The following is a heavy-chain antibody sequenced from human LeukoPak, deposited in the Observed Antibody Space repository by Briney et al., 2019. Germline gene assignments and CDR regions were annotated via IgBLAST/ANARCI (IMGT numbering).Heavy chain of an antibody. V-gene: IGHV1-2*02. CDR2: INPNSGGT. J-gene: IGHJ6*03. Sequence: ASVKVSCKASGYTFSGYYMHWVRQAPGQGLEWVGWINPNSGGTNYAQKFQGRVTMTRDMSTSTVYMELSSLRSEDTAVYYCARERAGYDYVWGSYRSPYMDVRGKGTTVTVSS. CDR1: GYTFSGYY. D-gene: IGHD3-16*02. CDR3: ARERAGYDYVWGSYRSPYMDV.